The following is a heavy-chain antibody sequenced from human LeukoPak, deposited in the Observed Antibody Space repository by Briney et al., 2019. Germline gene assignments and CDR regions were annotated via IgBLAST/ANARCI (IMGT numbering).Heavy chain of an antibody. CDR3: ARDKGQLIYYYYYMDV. J-gene: IGHJ6*03. CDR1: GFTFSSYS. V-gene: IGHV3-21*01. CDR2: ISSSSSYI. Sequence: PGGSLRLSYAASGFTFSSYSMNWVRRAPGKGLEWVSCISSSSSYIYYADSVKGRFTISRDNAKNSLYLQMNSLRAEDTAVYYCARDKGQLIYYYYYMDVWGKGTTVTVSS. D-gene: IGHD1-1*01.